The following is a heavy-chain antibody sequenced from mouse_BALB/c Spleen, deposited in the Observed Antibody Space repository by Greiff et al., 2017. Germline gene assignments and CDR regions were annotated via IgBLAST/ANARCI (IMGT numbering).Heavy chain of an antibody. J-gene: IGHJ2*01. CDR2: ISYSGST. Sequence: EVQLQQSGPGLVKPSQSLSLTCTVTGYSITSDYAWNWIRQFPGNKLEWMGYISYSGSTSYNPSLKSRISITRDTSKNQFFLQLNSVTTEDTATYYCARGGSFDYWGQGTTLTVSS. V-gene: IGHV3-2*02. CDR1: GYSITSDYA. CDR3: ARGGSFDY.